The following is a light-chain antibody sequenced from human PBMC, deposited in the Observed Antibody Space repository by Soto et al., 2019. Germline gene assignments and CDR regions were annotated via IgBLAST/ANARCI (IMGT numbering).Light chain of an antibody. CDR3: SSYAGSINPYV. J-gene: IGLJ1*01. V-gene: IGLV2-8*01. CDR1: SGDIGGYDY. CDR2: EVT. Sequence: QSALTQPPSASGSPGQSVTISCTGTSGDIGGYDYVSWYQQHPGKAPKLMIYEVTKRPLGVPDRFSGSKSGNTAPLTVSGLQAEDEADYYCSSYAGSINPYVFGTGTKLTVL.